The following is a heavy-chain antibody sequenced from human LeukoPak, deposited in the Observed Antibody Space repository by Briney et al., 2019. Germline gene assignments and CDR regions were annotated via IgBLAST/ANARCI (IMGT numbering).Heavy chain of an antibody. CDR1: GGSISSYY. CDR2: IYTSGST. V-gene: IGHV4-4*09. D-gene: IGHD3-22*01. CDR3: ARAIRDYSRGYSLHFDY. Sequence: SETLSLTCTVSGGSISSYYWSWIRQPPGKGLEWIGYIYTSGSTNYNPSLKSRVTISVDTSKNQFSLKLSSVTAADTAVYYCARAIRDYSRGYSLHFDYWGQGTLVTVSS. J-gene: IGHJ4*02.